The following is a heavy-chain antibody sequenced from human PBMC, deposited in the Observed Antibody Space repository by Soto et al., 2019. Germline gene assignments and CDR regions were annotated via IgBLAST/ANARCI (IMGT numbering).Heavy chain of an antibody. J-gene: IGHJ4*02. D-gene: IGHD2-21*02. V-gene: IGHV1-46*01. Sequence: ASVKVSCKASGYTFTSYYIHCVRQAPGQGLEWMGIINPSDGTTTYAQKFQGRVTMTRDTSTSTVFMELGSLTSEDTAVFYCGRDPDVVTARYFDYWGQGTLVTVSS. CDR1: GYTFTSYY. CDR3: GRDPDVVTARYFDY. CDR2: INPSDGTT.